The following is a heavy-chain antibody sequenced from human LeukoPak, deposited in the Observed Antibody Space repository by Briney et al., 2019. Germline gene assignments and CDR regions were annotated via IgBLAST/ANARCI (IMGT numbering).Heavy chain of an antibody. Sequence: GGSPRLSCAASGFTFSSYGMHWVRQAPGKGLEWVAVISYDGSNKYYADSVKGRFTISRDNSKNTLYLQMNSLRAEDTAVYYCAKDRGNWNDVRYYYGMDVWGQGTTVTVSS. V-gene: IGHV3-30*18. D-gene: IGHD1-1*01. CDR2: ISYDGSNK. J-gene: IGHJ6*02. CDR1: GFTFSSYG. CDR3: AKDRGNWNDVRYYYGMDV.